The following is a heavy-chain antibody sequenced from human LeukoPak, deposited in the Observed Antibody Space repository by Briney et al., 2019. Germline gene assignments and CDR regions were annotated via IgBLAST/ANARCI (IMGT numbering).Heavy chain of an antibody. Sequence: SGTLSLTCPVSGGSIRNYYWSWVRQPAGKGLEWIGRIYFSGSTNYSPSLMSRVPLSIDTTNSQLLLILTSVPAADTAVFYCARSSSSSSYTAFDIWGQGTMVTASS. CDR3: ARSSSSSSYTAFDI. CDR2: IYFSGST. V-gene: IGHV4-4*07. J-gene: IGHJ3*02. D-gene: IGHD6-13*01. CDR1: GGSIRNYY.